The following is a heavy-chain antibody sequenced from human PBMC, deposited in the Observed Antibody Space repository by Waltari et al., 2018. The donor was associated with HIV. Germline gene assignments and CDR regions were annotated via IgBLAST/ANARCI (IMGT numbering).Heavy chain of an antibody. V-gene: IGHV1-18*01. CDR2: INAYYGKT. CDR1: GYIFTNYH. Sequence: QAQLVQSGAEVKNPGASVKVSCKASGYIFTNYHINWVRQAPGQRLEWMGWINAYYGKTNDAQMFQGRVTMTTDTSTNTVYMELRSLRSDDTAVYYCARDRGLGNKYYKVPYYFDYWGQGTLVTVSA. CDR3: ARDRGLGNKYYKVPYYFDY. D-gene: IGHD2-8*01. J-gene: IGHJ4*02.